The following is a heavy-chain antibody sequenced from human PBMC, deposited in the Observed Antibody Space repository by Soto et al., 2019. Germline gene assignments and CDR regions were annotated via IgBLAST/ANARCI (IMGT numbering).Heavy chain of an antibody. Sequence: GESLKISCKGSGYNFATYWIAWVRQLPGKGPEWMGIIYAGDSDTSYSPSFQGQVTISVDKSISTAYLQWNSLRASDTAMYYCARRGHSYGLDVWGQGTKVTVSS. J-gene: IGHJ6*02. CDR3: ARRGHSYGLDV. CDR1: GYNFATYW. D-gene: IGHD3-10*01. V-gene: IGHV5-51*01. CDR2: IYAGDSDT.